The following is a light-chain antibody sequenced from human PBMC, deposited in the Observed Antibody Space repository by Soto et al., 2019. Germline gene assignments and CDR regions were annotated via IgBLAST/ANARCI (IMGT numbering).Light chain of an antibody. J-gene: IGKJ4*01. Sequence: DVQMTQSPSSLSASVGDRVIITCKANQSIANFLNWFQHKPGEAPKLLISDASHLELGVPSRFSGSRSGTDFVLENSNLQSEDVATYFCQQYEALPLTFGGGTKVDI. V-gene: IGKV1-33*01. CDR1: QSIANF. CDR3: QQYEALPLT. CDR2: DAS.